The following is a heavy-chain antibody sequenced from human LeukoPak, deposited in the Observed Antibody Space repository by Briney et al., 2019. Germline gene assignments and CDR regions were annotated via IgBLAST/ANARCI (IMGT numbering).Heavy chain of an antibody. CDR3: ARDHSSSWYGPFDY. J-gene: IGHJ4*02. Sequence: PGGSLRLSCAASGFTFSTYWMNWVRQAPGKGLEWVANIKQDGSVKKYVDAVKGRFTISRDNAKNSVYLQMDSLRAEDTAVYYCARDHSSSWYGPFDYWGQGTLAIVSS. D-gene: IGHD6-13*01. V-gene: IGHV3-7*01. CDR1: GFTFSTYW. CDR2: IKQDGSVK.